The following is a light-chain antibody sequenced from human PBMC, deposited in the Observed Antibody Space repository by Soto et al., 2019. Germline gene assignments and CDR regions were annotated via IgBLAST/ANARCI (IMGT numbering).Light chain of an antibody. CDR2: HAS. Sequence: EIVLTQSPGTLSLSPVEIATLSCRANQVVSSSYLAWYQQKPGQAPRLLIYHASDRATGVPDRFSGSGSGTDFALTINRLEPEDFALFYCQQYGTFPFSFGQGTKLEIK. CDR1: QVVSSSY. J-gene: IGKJ2*01. V-gene: IGKV3-20*01. CDR3: QQYGTFPFS.